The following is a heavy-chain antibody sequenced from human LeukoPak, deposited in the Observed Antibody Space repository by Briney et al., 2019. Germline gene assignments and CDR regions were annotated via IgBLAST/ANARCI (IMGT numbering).Heavy chain of an antibody. CDR3: AYKWSCDY. Sequence: GSLLLSCAASGFTFSSYAMTWVRQPPGKGLEWVPAIGSGGDAKYADSVKGRFTISRDNSKKTLYLQMSSLRAEDSAIYYCAYKWSCDYWGQGTLVTVSS. J-gene: IGHJ4*02. CDR2: IGSGGDA. V-gene: IGHV3-23*01. CDR1: GFTFSSYA. D-gene: IGHD1-1*01.